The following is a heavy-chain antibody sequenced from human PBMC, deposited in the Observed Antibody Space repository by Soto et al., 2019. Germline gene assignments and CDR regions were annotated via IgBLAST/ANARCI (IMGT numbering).Heavy chain of an antibody. CDR3: AIGGAMGVDY. J-gene: IGHJ4*02. Sequence: EVPLVESGGGVVQPGGSLRLSCTASGFTFNTHWMHWVRQAPGKGLVWVSRIYFDGITPNYADSVNGRLTVSRDNAKNTVYLHVNTLRDEDTAVYYCAIGGAMGVDYWGQGTLVTVSS. D-gene: IGHD1-26*01. CDR2: IYFDGITP. V-gene: IGHV3-74*01. CDR1: GFTFNTHW.